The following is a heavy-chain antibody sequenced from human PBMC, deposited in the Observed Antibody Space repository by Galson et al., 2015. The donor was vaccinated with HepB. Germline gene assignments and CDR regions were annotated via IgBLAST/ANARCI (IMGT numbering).Heavy chain of an antibody. CDR2: IDIIDTTK. CDR3: AREVSGTFHAFDI. J-gene: IGHJ3*02. D-gene: IGHD2/OR15-2a*01. CDR1: GFTFSNYR. V-gene: IGHV3-48*02. Sequence: SLRLSCAASGFTFSNYRLNWVRQAPGKGLEWVPYIDIIDTTKQYADSVKGRFTISRDNAKNSLFLQMNILRDEDTAVYYCAREVSGTFHAFDIWGQGTMVTVSS.